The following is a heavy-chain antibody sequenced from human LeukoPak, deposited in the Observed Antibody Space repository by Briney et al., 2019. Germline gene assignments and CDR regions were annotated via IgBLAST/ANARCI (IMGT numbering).Heavy chain of an antibody. D-gene: IGHD1-26*01. V-gene: IGHV3-66*02. CDR1: GFTISGNY. CDR2: IYSGGNT. Sequence: GGSLRLSCAASGFTISGNYMNWVRQAPGKGLEWVSVIYSGGNTYYADSVKGRFTISRDNSKNTLCLQMNSLRDEDTAIYYCARSWDARLNFDYWGQGTLVTVSS. CDR3: ARSWDARLNFDY. J-gene: IGHJ4*02.